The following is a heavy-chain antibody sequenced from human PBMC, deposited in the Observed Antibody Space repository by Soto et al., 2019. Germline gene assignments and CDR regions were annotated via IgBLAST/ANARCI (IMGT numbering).Heavy chain of an antibody. CDR1: GYTFTGYY. J-gene: IGHJ4*02. D-gene: IGHD6-13*01. CDR3: ARVNKHSSSWYDY. Sequence: ASVKVSCKASGYTFTGYYMHWVRQAPGQGLEWMGWINPNSGGTNYAQKFQGWVTMTRDTSISTAYMELSRLRSDDTAVYYCARVNKHSSSWYDYWGQGTLVTVSS. CDR2: INPNSGGT. V-gene: IGHV1-2*04.